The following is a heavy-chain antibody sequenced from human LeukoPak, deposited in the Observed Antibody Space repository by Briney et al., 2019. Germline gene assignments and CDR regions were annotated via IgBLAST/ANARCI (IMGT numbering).Heavy chain of an antibody. CDR2: ISSSSSYI. D-gene: IGHD3/OR15-3a*01. V-gene: IGHV3-21*01. J-gene: IGHJ6*03. CDR1: GFTFSSYS. Sequence: GGSLRLSCAASGFTFSSYSMNWVRQAPGKGLEWVSSISSSSSYIYYADSVKGRSTISRDNAKNSLYLQMNGLRAEDTAIYYCARAQWTAFDYYYYMDVWGKGTTVTVSS. CDR3: ARAQWTAFDYYYYMDV.